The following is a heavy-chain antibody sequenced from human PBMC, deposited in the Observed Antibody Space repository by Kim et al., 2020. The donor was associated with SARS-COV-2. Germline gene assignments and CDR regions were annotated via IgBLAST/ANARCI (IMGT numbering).Heavy chain of an antibody. Sequence: SQTLSLTCAVSGGSISSGGYSWSWIRQPPGKGLEWIGYIYYSGSTYYNPSLKSRVTISVDRSKNQFSLKLSSVTAADTAVYYCARGYGSGSPYGMDVWGQGTPVTGSS. J-gene: IGHJ6*02. V-gene: IGHV4-30-2*01. CDR2: IYYSGST. CDR1: GGSISSGGYS. D-gene: IGHD3-10*01. CDR3: ARGYGSGSPYGMDV.